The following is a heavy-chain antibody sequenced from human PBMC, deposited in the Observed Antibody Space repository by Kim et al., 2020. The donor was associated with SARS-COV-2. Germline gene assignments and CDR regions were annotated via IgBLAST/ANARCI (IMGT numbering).Heavy chain of an antibody. CDR3: TRYSPDNYYGMDV. V-gene: IGHV3-49*04. CDR1: GFTFGDHA. J-gene: IGHJ6*02. CDR2: IRSEAYGGTT. D-gene: IGHD6-13*01. Sequence: GGSLRLSCTASGFTFGDHAMSWVRQAPGMGLEWVGFIRSEAYGGTTEFAASVKGRFVISRDDSKNIAYLQMNSLKTEDTALYYCTRYSPDNYYGMDVWGQGTTVTVSS.